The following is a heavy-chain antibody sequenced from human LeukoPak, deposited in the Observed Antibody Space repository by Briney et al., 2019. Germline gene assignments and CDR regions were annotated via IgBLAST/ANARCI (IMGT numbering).Heavy chain of an antibody. CDR3: ARGRGWSSTQFDY. D-gene: IGHD1-26*01. V-gene: IGHV4-34*01. CDR1: GGSFSGYY. CDR2: INHSGST. Sequence: PSETLSLTCAVYGGSFSGYYWSWIRQPPGKGLEWIGEINHSGSTNYNPSLKSRVTISVDTSKNQFSLKLSSVTAADTAVYYCARGRGWSSTQFDYWGQGTLVTVSS. J-gene: IGHJ4*02.